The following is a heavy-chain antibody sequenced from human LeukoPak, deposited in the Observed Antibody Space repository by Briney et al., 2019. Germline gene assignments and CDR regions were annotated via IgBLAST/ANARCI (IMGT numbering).Heavy chain of an antibody. CDR3: AKLAAMGKTYYYYYMDV. D-gene: IGHD2-2*01. CDR2: ISSSGSTI. J-gene: IGHJ6*03. V-gene: IGHV3-48*03. Sequence: PGGSLRLSCAASGFTFSSYEMNWVRQAPGKGLEWVSYISSSGSTIYYADSVKGRFTISRDNAKNSLYLQMNSLRAEDTAVYYCAKLAAMGKTYYYYYMDVWGKGATVTISS. CDR1: GFTFSSYE.